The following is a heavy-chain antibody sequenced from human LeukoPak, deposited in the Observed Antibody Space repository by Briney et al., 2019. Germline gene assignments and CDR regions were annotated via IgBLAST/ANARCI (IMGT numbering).Heavy chain of an antibody. CDR1: GYRFTNYW. J-gene: IGHJ4*02. V-gene: IGHV5-51*01. Sequence: GESLKISCKGSGYRFTNYWIGWVRQMPGKGLEWMGIMYPGDSDIRYSPSFQGQVTISADNSISTAYLQWNSLEASDTAMYYCARHQSGEVAGYWGQGTLVIVSS. CDR3: ARHQSGEVAGY. D-gene: IGHD5-12*01. CDR2: MYPGDSDI.